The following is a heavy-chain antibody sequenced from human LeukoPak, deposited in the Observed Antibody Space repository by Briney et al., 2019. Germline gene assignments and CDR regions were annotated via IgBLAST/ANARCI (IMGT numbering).Heavy chain of an antibody. Sequence: PVASVKVSCKASGGTFSSYAISWVRQAPGQGLEWMGRIIPILGIANYAQKFQGRVTITADKSTSTAYMELSSLRSEDTAVYYCARDPGDAPPEEDYWGQGTLVTVSS. CDR1: GGTFSSYA. V-gene: IGHV1-69*04. CDR3: ARDPGDAPPEEDY. J-gene: IGHJ4*02. D-gene: IGHD4-17*01. CDR2: IIPILGIA.